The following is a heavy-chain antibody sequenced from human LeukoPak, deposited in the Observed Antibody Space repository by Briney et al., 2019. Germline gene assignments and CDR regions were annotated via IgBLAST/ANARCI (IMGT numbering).Heavy chain of an antibody. J-gene: IGHJ5*02. CDR1: GGSISSGGYS. V-gene: IGHV4-30-2*01. CDR3: AREGHDYGDYEWFDP. Sequence: PSETLSLTCAVSGGSISSGGYSWSWIRQPPGKGLEWIGYIYHSGSTYYNPSLKSRVTISVDTSKNQFSLKLSSVTAADTAVYYCAREGHDYGDYEWFDPWGQGTLVTVSS. CDR2: IYHSGST. D-gene: IGHD4-17*01.